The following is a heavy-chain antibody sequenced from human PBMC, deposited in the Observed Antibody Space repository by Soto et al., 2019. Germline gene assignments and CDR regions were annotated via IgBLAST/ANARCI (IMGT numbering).Heavy chain of an antibody. D-gene: IGHD2-2*01. CDR1: GGTFSSYI. CDR3: ARDRVLPGATPHWFDP. J-gene: IGHJ5*02. Sequence: QVQLVQSGAEVRKPGSSVKVSCKASGGTFSSYIISWVRQAPGQGLEWMGEIIPIFGTTNYAQKFQGRVTVTADESTRTAYMELSSLRSEDTAVYYCARDRVLPGATPHWFDPWGQGTVVTVSS. V-gene: IGHV1-69*01. CDR2: IIPIFGTT.